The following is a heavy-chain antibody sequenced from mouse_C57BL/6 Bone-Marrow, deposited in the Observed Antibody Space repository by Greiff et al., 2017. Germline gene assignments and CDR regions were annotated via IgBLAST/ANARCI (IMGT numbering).Heavy chain of an antibody. CDR3: TVWYAMDY. CDR1: GYTFTDYE. J-gene: IGHJ4*01. D-gene: IGHD2-10*02. V-gene: IGHV1-15*01. CDR2: IDPETGGT. Sequence: QVQLQQSGAELVRPGASVTLSCKASGYTFTDYEMHWVKQTPVHGLEWIGAIDPETGGTAYNQKFKCKAILTADKSSSTAYMELRSLTSEDSAVYYCTVWYAMDYWGQGTSVTVSS.